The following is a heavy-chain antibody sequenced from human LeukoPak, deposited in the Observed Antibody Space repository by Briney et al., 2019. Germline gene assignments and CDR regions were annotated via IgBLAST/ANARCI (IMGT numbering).Heavy chain of an antibody. CDR2: IYYSGST. V-gene: IGHV4-30-4*01. D-gene: IGHD4-11*01. Sequence: SETLSLTCTVSGGSISSGDYYWSWIRQPPGKGLEWIGYIYYSGSTYYNPSLKSRVTISVDTSKNQFSLKLSSVTAADTAVYYCARGSDYSNHRYYYGMDVWGQGTTVTVSS. CDR1: GGSISSGDYY. J-gene: IGHJ6*02. CDR3: ARGSDYSNHRYYYGMDV.